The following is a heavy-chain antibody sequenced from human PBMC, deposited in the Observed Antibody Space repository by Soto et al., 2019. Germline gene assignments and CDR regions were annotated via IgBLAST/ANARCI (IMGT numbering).Heavy chain of an antibody. J-gene: IGHJ6*03. D-gene: IGHD3-22*01. CDR2: ISGSGGST. V-gene: IGHV3-23*01. Sequence: GGSLRLSCAASGFTFSSYAMSWVRQAPGKGLEWVSAISGSGGSTYYADSVKGRFTISRDNSKNTLYLQMNSLRAEDTAVYYSAKCEWLLPYYYYMDVWGQGTTVTVSS. CDR1: GFTFSSYA. CDR3: AKCEWLLPYYYYMDV.